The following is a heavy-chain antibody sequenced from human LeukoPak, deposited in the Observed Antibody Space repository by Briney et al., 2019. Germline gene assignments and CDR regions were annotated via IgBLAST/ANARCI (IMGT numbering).Heavy chain of an antibody. J-gene: IGHJ4*02. CDR2: IYYSGSP. V-gene: IGHV4-59*01. Sequence: SETLSLTCTVSGGSISSYYWSWIRQPPGKGLEWIGYIYYSGSPNYNPSLKSRVTMSVDTSKNQFSLKLYSVTAADTAVYFCARATSSGWYNDYWGQGSLVTVSS. CDR3: ARATSSGWYNDY. D-gene: IGHD6-19*01. CDR1: GGSISSYY.